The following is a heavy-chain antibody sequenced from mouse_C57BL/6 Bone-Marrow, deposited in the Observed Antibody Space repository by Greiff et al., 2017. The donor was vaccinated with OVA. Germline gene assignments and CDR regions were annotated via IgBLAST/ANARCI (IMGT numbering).Heavy chain of an antibody. J-gene: IGHJ4*01. Sequence: EVKLQESGPELVKPGASVKISCKASGYSFTGYYMNWVKQSPEKSLEWIGEINPSTGGTTYNQKFKAKATLTVDKSSSTAYMQLKSLTSEDSAVYYCANYDYDLSMDYWGQGTSVTVSS. CDR1: GYSFTGYY. D-gene: IGHD2-4*01. CDR2: INPSTGGT. V-gene: IGHV1-42*01. CDR3: ANYDYDLSMDY.